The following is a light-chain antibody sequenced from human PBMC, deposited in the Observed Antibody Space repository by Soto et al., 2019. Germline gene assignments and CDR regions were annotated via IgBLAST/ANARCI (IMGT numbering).Light chain of an antibody. V-gene: IGLV2-14*01. CDR2: DVS. Sequence: QSALTQPASVSGSPGQSITISCTGTSSDVGGYNYVSWYQQHPSKAPKLMIYDVSNRPSGVSNRFSGSNSGNTASLTISGLQAEDEADYYCSSYTSSSTLYVFGTGTKVTVL. J-gene: IGLJ1*01. CDR3: SSYTSSSTLYV. CDR1: SSDVGGYNY.